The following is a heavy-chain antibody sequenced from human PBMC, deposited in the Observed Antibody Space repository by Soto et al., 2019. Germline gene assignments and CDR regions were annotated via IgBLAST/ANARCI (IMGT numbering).Heavy chain of an antibody. D-gene: IGHD6-19*01. Sequence: ASVKVSCKASGYTFTSYGISWVRQAPGQGLEWMGWISAYNGNTNYAKKLQGRVTMTTDTSTSTAYMELRSLRSDDTAVYYCASSSGWYFLYYYGLDVWGQGTTVTVSS. V-gene: IGHV1-18*04. CDR1: GYTFTSYG. CDR3: ASSSGWYFLYYYGLDV. CDR2: ISAYNGNT. J-gene: IGHJ6*01.